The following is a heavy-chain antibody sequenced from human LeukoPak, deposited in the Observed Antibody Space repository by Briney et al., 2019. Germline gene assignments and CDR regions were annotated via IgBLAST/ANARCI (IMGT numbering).Heavy chain of an antibody. CDR3: ERDSYGVDV. CDR2: ISYDGSNK. J-gene: IGHJ6*02. Sequence: GGSMRLCWAASGFTFSSYAMQLLRQAAGKGLEWVAVISYDGSNKYYADSVKARFTISRDNSKNTLYLQMNSLSAEDTAVYYCERDSYGVDVWGQGTTVTVSS. CDR1: GFTFSSYA. V-gene: IGHV3-30-3*01.